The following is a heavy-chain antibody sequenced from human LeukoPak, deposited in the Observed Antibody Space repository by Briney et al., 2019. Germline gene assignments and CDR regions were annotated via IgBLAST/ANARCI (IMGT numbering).Heavy chain of an antibody. CDR2: IKEDGSEK. D-gene: IGHD1-26*01. Sequence: GGSLRLSCAASGYTFNNYWMTWVRQGPGKGLEWVAQIKEDGSEKYYVDSVRGRFTISRDNAKNSLYLQMNSLRVEDTALYYCARDKASGSSYGSSFHFWGQGTMVTVSS. CDR3: ARDKASGSSYGSSFHF. J-gene: IGHJ3*01. CDR1: GYTFNNYW. V-gene: IGHV3-7*01.